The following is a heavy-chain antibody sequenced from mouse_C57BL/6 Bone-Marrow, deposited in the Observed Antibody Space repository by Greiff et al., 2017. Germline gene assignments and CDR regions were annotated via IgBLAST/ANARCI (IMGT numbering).Heavy chain of an antibody. CDR1: GYTFTDYY. CDR2: IYPNNGGN. V-gene: IGHV1-34*01. Sequence: SGPELVKPGASVKMSCKASGYTFTDYYMNWVKQSHGKSLEWIGYIYPNNGGNGYNHKFKGKATLTVDKSSSPAYMERRSLTSADSAFYYCAKGRSPAYWGQGTLVTVSA. J-gene: IGHJ3*01. CDR3: AKGRSPAY.